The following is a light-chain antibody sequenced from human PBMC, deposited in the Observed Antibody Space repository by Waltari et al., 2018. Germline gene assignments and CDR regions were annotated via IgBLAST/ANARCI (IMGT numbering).Light chain of an antibody. V-gene: IGLV2-14*01. Sequence: QSALTQPASVSGSPGQSITISCTGTSSHVGGHNYFSWYQQHPGNAPKLMLSGVSNRPSGVSNRYSGSKSGNTASLTISGLQAEDEADYYCSSYTSSSTYVVFGGGTKLTVL. CDR3: SSYTSSSTYVV. CDR1: SSHVGGHNY. J-gene: IGLJ2*01. CDR2: GVS.